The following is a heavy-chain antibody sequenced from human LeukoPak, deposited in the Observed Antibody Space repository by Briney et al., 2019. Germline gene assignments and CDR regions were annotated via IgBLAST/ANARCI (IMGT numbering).Heavy chain of an antibody. V-gene: IGHV4-4*02. Sequence: SGTLSLTCAVSGGSISNSNWWSWVRQSPGKGLEWIGEIYHTGSTNYNPSLKSRVTISVDKSKNQFSLRLTSVTAADTAVYYCAKSNGYGLVDIWGQGTMVTVSS. CDR3: AKSNGYGLVDI. CDR2: IYHTGST. CDR1: GGSISNSNW. D-gene: IGHD3-10*01. J-gene: IGHJ3*02.